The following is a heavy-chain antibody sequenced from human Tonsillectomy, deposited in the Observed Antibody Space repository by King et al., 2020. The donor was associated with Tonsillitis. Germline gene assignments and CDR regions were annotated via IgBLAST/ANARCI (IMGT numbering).Heavy chain of an antibody. CDR1: GDTFTGHF. D-gene: IGHD2-2*01. V-gene: IGHV1-2*02. J-gene: IGHJ5*02. CDR2: INPKSGDT. CDR3: ARESSPLYSTLSGYWFDP. Sequence: VQLVESGAELRKPGASVTVSCRTSGDTFTGHFVHWVRQAPGQGLEWMGWINPKSGDTNYVRKFQGTVTLSGDVSITTAYMTMSSLRPDDTAIYYCARESSPLYSTLSGYWFDPWGQGTQVTVSS.